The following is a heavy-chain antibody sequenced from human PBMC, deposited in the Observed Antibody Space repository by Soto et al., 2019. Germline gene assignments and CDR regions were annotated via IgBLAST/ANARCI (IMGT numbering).Heavy chain of an antibody. CDR1: GGSMSSNY. Sequence: PSETLSLTCTVSGGSMSSNYWSWIRQSPAKGLEWIGFVYYGGTNYNPSFESRVTMPVDTPKKQFSLELSDVTAADTAVYYCVSYRGAFYFDHWGQGTLVTVSS. V-gene: IGHV4-59*01. D-gene: IGHD4-4*01. J-gene: IGHJ4*02. CDR2: VYYGGT. CDR3: VSYRGAFYFDH.